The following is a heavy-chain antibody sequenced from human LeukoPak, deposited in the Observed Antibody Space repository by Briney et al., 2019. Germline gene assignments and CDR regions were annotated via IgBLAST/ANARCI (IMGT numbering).Heavy chain of an antibody. J-gene: IGHJ4*02. CDR3: TSVHDSSAYYHSGIDY. CDR2: IRSKAYRGAT. V-gene: IGHV3-49*04. CDR1: GFNFGDYA. Sequence: GGSLRLSCTTSGFNFGDYAMSWVRQAPGKGLEWVGFIRSKAYRGATGDAASVKGRVTISRDDSKSIAYLYMNSLKTEDTAVYYCTSVHDSSAYYHSGIDYWGQGTLVTVSA. D-gene: IGHD3-22*01.